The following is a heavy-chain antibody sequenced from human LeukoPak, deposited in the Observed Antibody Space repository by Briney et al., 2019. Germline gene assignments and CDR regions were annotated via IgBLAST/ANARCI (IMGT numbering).Heavy chain of an antibody. Sequence: PSETLSLTCALSGLPHDEYYWACPPHTRGKGLVWIGEINHSGYTNDSPSLKSPVTLSIDICKKQFSLNLRSVTVADAGIYYCARMTTVHDYWGQGTLVTVSS. J-gene: IGHJ4*02. V-gene: IGHV4-34*01. CDR2: INHSGYT. D-gene: IGHD4-17*01. CDR1: GLPHDEYY. CDR3: ARMTTVHDY.